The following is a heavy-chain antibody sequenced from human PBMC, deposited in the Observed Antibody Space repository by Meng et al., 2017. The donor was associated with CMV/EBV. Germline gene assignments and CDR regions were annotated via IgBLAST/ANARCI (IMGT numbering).Heavy chain of an antibody. J-gene: IGHJ6*02. D-gene: IGHD2-2*01. V-gene: IGHV3-7*01. CDR1: GFTFSSYW. Sequence: GGSLRLSCAASGFTFSSYWMSWVRQAPGKGLEWVANIKQDGSEKYYVDSVKGRFTISRDNAKNSLYLQMNSLRAEDTAVYYCARDSPGGCSSTSCYQRPHKGGYYYGMDVWGQGTTVTVSS. CDR3: ARDSPGGCSSTSCYQRPHKGGYYYGMDV. CDR2: IKQDGSEK.